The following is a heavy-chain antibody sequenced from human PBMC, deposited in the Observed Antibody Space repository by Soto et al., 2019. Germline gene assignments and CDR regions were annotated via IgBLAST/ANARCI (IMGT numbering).Heavy chain of an antibody. CDR3: ARDLLSRRGYSGYPLAF. J-gene: IGHJ4*02. D-gene: IGHD5-12*01. V-gene: IGHV1-2*02. CDR1: GYTFTGYY. CDR2: INPNSGGT. Sequence: ASVKVSCKASGYTFTGYYMHWVRQAPGQGLEWMGWINPNSGGTNYAQKFQGRVTMTRDTSISTAYMELSRLRSDDTAVYYCARDLLSRRGYSGYPLAFWGQGTLVTVSS.